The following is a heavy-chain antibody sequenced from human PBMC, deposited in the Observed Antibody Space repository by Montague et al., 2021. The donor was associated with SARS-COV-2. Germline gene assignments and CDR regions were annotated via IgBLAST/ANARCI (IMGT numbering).Heavy chain of an antibody. J-gene: IGHJ5*02. CDR1: GGSMSDHY. CDR2: IYYSGGI. D-gene: IGHD3-10*01. CDR3: ARAVSVRRAGNWFDP. Sequence: SETLSLTCTVSGGSMSDHYWAWIRQPQGKGMGWLAYIYYSGGINSNAYLKSRVPMSVDTSKNKFYLKLNSVTAADTAVYYCARAVSVRRAGNWFDPWGQGTLVTVSS. V-gene: IGHV4-59*11.